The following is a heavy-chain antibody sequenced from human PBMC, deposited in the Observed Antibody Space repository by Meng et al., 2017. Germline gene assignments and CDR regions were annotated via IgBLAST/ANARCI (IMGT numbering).Heavy chain of an antibody. CDR1: GFTFSGSA. CDR3: TRLIEITMVRGVIIPNDY. Sequence: GESLKISCAASGFTFSGSARHWVRQASGKGLEWVGRIRSKANSYATAYAASVKGRFTISRDDSKNTAYLQMNSLKTEDTAVYYCTRLIEITMVRGVIIPNDYWGQGTLVTVSS. D-gene: IGHD3-10*01. V-gene: IGHV3-73*01. CDR2: IRSKANSYAT. J-gene: IGHJ4*02.